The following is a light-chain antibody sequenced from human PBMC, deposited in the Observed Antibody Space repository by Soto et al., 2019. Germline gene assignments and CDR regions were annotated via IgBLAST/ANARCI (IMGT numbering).Light chain of an antibody. CDR1: SSDVGGYNY. J-gene: IGLJ1*01. V-gene: IGLV2-14*01. Sequence: QSALTQPASVSGSPGQSITISCTGTSSDVGGYNYVSWYQQHPGKAPKLMIYEVSKRLSGVSNRFSGSKSGNTASLTISGLQAEDEADYYCSSYTSSSTPLYVFGTGTKVTVL. CDR2: EVS. CDR3: SSYTSSSTPLYV.